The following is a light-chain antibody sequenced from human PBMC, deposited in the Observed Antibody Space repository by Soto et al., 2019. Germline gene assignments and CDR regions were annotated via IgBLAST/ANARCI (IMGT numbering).Light chain of an antibody. CDR2: EVS. CDR3: SSYTSSSTVV. Sequence: QSALTQPASVSGSPGQSITISCTGTSNDIGTYNYVSWYQQHPGKTPKLIIYEVSNRPSGVSNRFSGSKSGNAASLTISGLQPEDEADYYCSSYTSSSTVVFGGGTKLTVL. J-gene: IGLJ2*01. V-gene: IGLV2-14*01. CDR1: SNDIGTYNY.